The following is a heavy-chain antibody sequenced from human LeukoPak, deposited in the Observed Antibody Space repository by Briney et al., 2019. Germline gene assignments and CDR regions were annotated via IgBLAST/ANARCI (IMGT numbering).Heavy chain of an antibody. CDR3: ARGGRGSGTTLDY. CDR1: GFTFSSYW. D-gene: IGHD3-10*01. V-gene: IGHV3-74*01. CDR2: INSDGSST. J-gene: IGHJ4*02. Sequence: GSLRLSCAASGFTFSSYWMHWVRQAPGKGLVWVSRINSDGSSTSYADSVKGRFTISRDNAKNTLYLQMNSLRAEDTAVYYCARGGRGSGTTLDYWGQGTLVTVSS.